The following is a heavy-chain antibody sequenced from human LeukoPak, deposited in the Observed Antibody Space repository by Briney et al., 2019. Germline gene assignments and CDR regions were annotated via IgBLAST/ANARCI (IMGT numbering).Heavy chain of an antibody. CDR1: GGSISSGSYY. D-gene: IGHD3-22*01. CDR3: ARHFGYDSSGYYYSFDY. CDR2: IYYSGST. Sequence: SETLSLTCTVSGGSISSGSYYWSWIRQPPGKGLEWIGSIYYSGSTYYNPSLKSRVTISVDTSKNQFSLKLSSVTAADTAVYYCARHFGYDSSGYYYSFDYWGQGTLVTVSS. J-gene: IGHJ4*02. V-gene: IGHV4-39*01.